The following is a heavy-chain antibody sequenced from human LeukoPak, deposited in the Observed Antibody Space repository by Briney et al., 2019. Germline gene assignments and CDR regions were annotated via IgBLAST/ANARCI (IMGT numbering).Heavy chain of an antibody. Sequence: GGSLRLSCAASGFTFSSYAMHWVRQAPGKGLEWVAVISYDGSNKYYADSVKGRFTISRDNSKNTLYLQMNSLRVEDTAVYYCARSHYYSSGSYIYWGQGTLVTVSS. CDR1: GFTFSSYA. J-gene: IGHJ4*02. CDR3: ARSHYYSSGSYIY. V-gene: IGHV3-30-3*01. CDR2: ISYDGSNK. D-gene: IGHD3-10*01.